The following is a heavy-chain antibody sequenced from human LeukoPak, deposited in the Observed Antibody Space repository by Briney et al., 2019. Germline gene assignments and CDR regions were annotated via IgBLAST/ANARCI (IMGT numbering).Heavy chain of an antibody. CDR1: GYTFTSYY. Sequence: ASVKVSCKASGYTFTSYYMHWVRQAPGQGLEWMGIINPSGGSTSYAQKFQGRVTTTRDTSTSTVYMELSSLRSEDTAVYYCASSSWTRYMDVWGKGTTVTVSS. D-gene: IGHD6-13*01. J-gene: IGHJ6*03. CDR2: INPSGGST. V-gene: IGHV1-46*01. CDR3: ASSSWTRYMDV.